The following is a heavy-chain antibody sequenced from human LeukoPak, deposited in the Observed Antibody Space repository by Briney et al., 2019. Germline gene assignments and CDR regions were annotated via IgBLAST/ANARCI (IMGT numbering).Heavy chain of an antibody. Sequence: GGSLRLSCAASGFTFSQQYMTWVRLAPGKGLEWVANIKEDGTETYYVDSVKGRFTISRDNAKNSLYLQMNSLRVEDTAVYYCAKEGRSLQTYWGQGTLVTVSS. D-gene: IGHD5-24*01. V-gene: IGHV3-7*03. J-gene: IGHJ4*02. CDR2: IKEDGTET. CDR3: AKEGRSLQTY. CDR1: GFTFSQQY.